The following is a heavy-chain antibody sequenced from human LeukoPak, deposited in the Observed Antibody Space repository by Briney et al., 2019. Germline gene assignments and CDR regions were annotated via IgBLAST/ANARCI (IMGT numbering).Heavy chain of an antibody. CDR1: GYTSTGYY. V-gene: IGHV1-2*02. D-gene: IGHD3-22*01. CDR3: ASGVSLAYDSSGSEYFQH. Sequence: GASVKVSCKASGYTSTGYYMHWVRQAPGQGLEWMGWINPNSGGTNYAQKFQGRVTMTRDTSISTAYMELSRLRSDDTAVYYCASGVSLAYDSSGSEYFQHWGQGTLVTVSS. CDR2: INPNSGGT. J-gene: IGHJ1*01.